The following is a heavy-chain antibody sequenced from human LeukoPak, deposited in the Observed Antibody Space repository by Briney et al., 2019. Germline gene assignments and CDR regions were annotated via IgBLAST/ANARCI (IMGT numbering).Heavy chain of an antibody. CDR2: INPNSGGT. Sequence: ASVKVSCKASGYTLTDYYMHWVRQAPGQGLEWMGRINPNSGGTNYAQKFQGRVTITRDTSISTVYMELSRLRSDDTAVYYCARVGYYESSGYYEYWGQGTLVTVSS. CDR3: ARVGYYESSGYYEY. J-gene: IGHJ4*02. D-gene: IGHD3-22*01. V-gene: IGHV1-2*06. CDR1: GYTLTDYY.